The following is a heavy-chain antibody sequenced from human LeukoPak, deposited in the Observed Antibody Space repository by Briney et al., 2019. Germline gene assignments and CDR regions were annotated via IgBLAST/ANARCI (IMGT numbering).Heavy chain of an antibody. D-gene: IGHD5-18*01. CDR3: AQGRLGYSYGAFDH. CDR1: GFTFSNYA. V-gene: IGHV3-23*01. Sequence: QPWGSLRLSCAASGFTFSNYAMSWVRQAPGKGLEWVSVISGSGGSTNFADSVKGRFTSSRDNSKNTLYLQMHSLRVEDTAVYYCAQGRLGYSYGAFDHWGQGTLVTVSS. CDR2: ISGSGGST. J-gene: IGHJ4*02.